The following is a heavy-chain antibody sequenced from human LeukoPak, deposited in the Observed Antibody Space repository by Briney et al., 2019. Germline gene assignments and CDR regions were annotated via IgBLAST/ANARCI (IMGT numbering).Heavy chain of an antibody. CDR3: AKGSELIFY. CDR1: RFTYNKYG. CDR2: IQYDGSYK. D-gene: IGHD3-9*01. J-gene: IGHJ4*02. Sequence: GGSLRLSCAVSRFTYNKYGIHWVRQAPGKGLEWVAFIQYDGSYKYYADSVKGRFTISRDTSKNTLYLQMNSLRPEDTAVYYCAKGSELIFYWGQGTLVTVSS. V-gene: IGHV3-30*02.